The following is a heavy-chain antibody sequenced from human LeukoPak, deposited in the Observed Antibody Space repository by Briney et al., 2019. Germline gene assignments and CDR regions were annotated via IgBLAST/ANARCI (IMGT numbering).Heavy chain of an antibody. CDR3: ARGAFWSGLDY. CDR2: INHSGST. J-gene: IGHJ4*02. V-gene: IGHV4-30-2*01. D-gene: IGHD3-3*01. CDR1: GGSISSGGYY. Sequence: SQTLSLTCTVSGGSISSGGYYWSWIRQPPGKGLEWIGEINHSGSTNYNPSLKSRVTISVDTSKNQFSLKLSSVTAADTAVYYCARGAFWSGLDYWGQGTLVTVSS.